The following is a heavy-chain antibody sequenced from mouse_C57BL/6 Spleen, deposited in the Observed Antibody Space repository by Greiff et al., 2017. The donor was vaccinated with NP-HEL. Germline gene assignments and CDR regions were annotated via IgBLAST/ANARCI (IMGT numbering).Heavy chain of an antibody. CDR3: ARGMVKADYFDY. J-gene: IGHJ2*01. CDR2: IYPRSGNT. Sequence: VQVVESGAELARPGASVKLSCKASGYTFTSYGIRWVKQRTGQGLEWIGEIYPRSGNTYYNEKFKGKATLTADKSASTAYMELRSLTSEDSAVYCCARGMVKADYFDYWGQGTTLTVSS. V-gene: IGHV1-81*01. D-gene: IGHD2-2*01. CDR1: GYTFTSYG.